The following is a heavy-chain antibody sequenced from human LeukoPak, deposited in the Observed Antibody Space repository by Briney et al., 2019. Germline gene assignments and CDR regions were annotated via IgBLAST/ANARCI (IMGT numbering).Heavy chain of an antibody. CDR2: IYYSGNT. J-gene: IGHJ4*02. CDR3: ARQIPYGSGSFDY. V-gene: IGHV4-59*08. D-gene: IGHD3-10*01. CDR1: GGSISSYY. Sequence: SETLSLTCTVSGGSISSYYWSWIRQPPGKGLEWIGYIYYSGNTNYNPSLKSRVTISVDTSKNQFSLKLSSVTAADTAVYYCARQIPYGSGSFDYWGQGTLVTVSS.